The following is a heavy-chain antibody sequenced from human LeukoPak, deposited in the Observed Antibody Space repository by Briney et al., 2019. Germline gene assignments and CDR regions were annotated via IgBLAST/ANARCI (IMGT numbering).Heavy chain of an antibody. CDR2: NDGDGNTR. D-gene: IGHD3-10*01. CDR1: GFPFSTYW. V-gene: IGHV3-74*01. CDR3: VLMVRGGDY. J-gene: IGHJ4*02. Sequence: GGSLRLSCAASGFPFSTYWMHWVRQVPGTGLMWVSRNDGDGNTRDYADSVKGRFTISRDKAKSTLYLQMNSLRVEDTAVYYCVLMVRGGDYWGQGTQVTVSS.